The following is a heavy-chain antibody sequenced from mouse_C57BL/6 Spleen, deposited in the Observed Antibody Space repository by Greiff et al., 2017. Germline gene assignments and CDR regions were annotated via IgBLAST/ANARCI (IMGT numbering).Heavy chain of an antibody. CDR3: AIDYAFDY. Sequence: VQLQQSGPELVKPGASVKISCKASGYTFTDYYMNWVKQSHGKSLEWIGDINPNNGGTSYNQKFKGKATLTVDKSSSTAYMELRSLTSEDSAVYYCAIDYAFDYWGQGTTLTVSS. CDR2: INPNNGGT. J-gene: IGHJ2*01. D-gene: IGHD2-4*01. CDR1: GYTFTDYY. V-gene: IGHV1-26*01.